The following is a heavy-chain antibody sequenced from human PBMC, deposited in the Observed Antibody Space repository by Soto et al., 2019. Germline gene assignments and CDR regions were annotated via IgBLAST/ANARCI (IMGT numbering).Heavy chain of an antibody. V-gene: IGHV3-9*01. CDR1: GFILDDYA. D-gene: IGHD4-17*01. Sequence: EVQLVESGGGFVQPGRSLRLSCAALGFILDDYAMHWVRQAPGKGLEWVSGISWNTASIGYADSVKGRFTISRDNAKNSLYLQMNSLRAEDTALYYCARGRTGTTVVTPLDYWGQGTLVTVSS. CDR2: ISWNTASI. CDR3: ARGRTGTTVVTPLDY. J-gene: IGHJ4*02.